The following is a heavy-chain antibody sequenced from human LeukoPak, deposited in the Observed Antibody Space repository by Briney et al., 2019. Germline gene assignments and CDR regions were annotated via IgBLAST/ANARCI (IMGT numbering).Heavy chain of an antibody. CDR2: ISVSGDSI. CDR3: GRRVGSIHWDY. D-gene: IGHD1-26*01. J-gene: IGHJ4*02. Sequence: GGSLRLSCAASGFTFSSYSMNWVRQAPGKGLEWVSFISVSGDSIYYADSVKGRFTISRDNAKNALYLHMNSVRAEDTAVYYCGRRVGSIHWDYWGQGTLVTVSS. CDR1: GFTFSSYS. V-gene: IGHV3-48*01.